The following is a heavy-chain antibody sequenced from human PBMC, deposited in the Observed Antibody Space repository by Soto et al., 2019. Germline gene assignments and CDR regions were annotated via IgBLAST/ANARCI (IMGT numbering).Heavy chain of an antibody. J-gene: IGHJ5*02. CDR2: IYHSGST. D-gene: IGHD3-22*01. CDR1: GGSISSGGYS. Sequence: QLQLQESGSGLVKPSQTLSLTCAVSGGSISSGGYSWSWIRQPPGKGLEWIGYIYHSGSTYYNPSLKSRVTISVARSKNQFSLKLSSVTAADTAVYYCAREVGYYDSSGYYSDWFDPWGQGTLVTVSS. V-gene: IGHV4-30-2*01. CDR3: AREVGYYDSSGYYSDWFDP.